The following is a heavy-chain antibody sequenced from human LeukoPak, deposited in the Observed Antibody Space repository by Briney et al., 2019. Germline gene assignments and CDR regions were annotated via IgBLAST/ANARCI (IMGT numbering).Heavy chain of an antibody. CDR1: GGTFSSYA. V-gene: IGHV1-69*13. CDR3: AGSITMVRGVNLYYYYYYMDV. J-gene: IGHJ6*03. D-gene: IGHD3-10*01. CDR2: IIPLFGTA. Sequence: ASVKVSCKASGGTFSSYAISWVRQAPGQGLEWMGGIIPLFGTADYAQKFQGRVTITADESTSTAYMELSSLRSEDTAVYYCAGSITMVRGVNLYYYYYYMDVWGKGTTVTISS.